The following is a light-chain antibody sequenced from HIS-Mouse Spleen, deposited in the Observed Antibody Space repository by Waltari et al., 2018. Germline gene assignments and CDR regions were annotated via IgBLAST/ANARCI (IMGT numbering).Light chain of an antibody. Sequence: ELVLTQSPGTLSLSPGERATLPCRASQSVSSSCLAWYQQKPGQAPRLIIYGASSRATGIPDRFSGSGSGTDFTLTISRLEPEDFAVYYCQQYGSSPFTFGQGTKLEIK. V-gene: IGKV3-20*01. J-gene: IGKJ2*01. CDR3: QQYGSSPFT. CDR2: GAS. CDR1: QSVSSSC.